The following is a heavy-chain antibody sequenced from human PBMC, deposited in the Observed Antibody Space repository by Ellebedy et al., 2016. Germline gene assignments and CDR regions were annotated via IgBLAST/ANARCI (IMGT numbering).Heavy chain of an antibody. D-gene: IGHD3-16*01. CDR3: ARGRMITFGGVYPRTFDY. CDR2: IYYSGST. V-gene: IGHV4-59*01. Sequence: SETLSLTCTVPGGSIRSYYWSWIRQPPGKGLEWIGYIYYSGSTNCNPSLKSRVTISVDTSKNQFSLKLSSVTAADTAVYYCARGRMITFGGVYPRTFDYWGQGTLVTVSS. CDR1: GGSIRSYY. J-gene: IGHJ4*02.